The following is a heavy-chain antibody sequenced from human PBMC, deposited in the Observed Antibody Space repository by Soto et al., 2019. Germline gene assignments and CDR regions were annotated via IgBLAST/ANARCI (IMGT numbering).Heavy chain of an antibody. Sequence: EVQLVQSGTEVKKAGESLKISCKGSGYRFTSFWIGWVRQMPGKGLEWMGIIYPGDSDARYSPSFQGQVTITADESINTAYLQWSSLKASDTAMYFCARHGYSSSCYPDHWGQGTQVSVS. CDR1: GYRFTSFW. CDR3: ARHGYSSSCYPDH. J-gene: IGHJ4*02. D-gene: IGHD3-22*01. V-gene: IGHV5-51*01. CDR2: IYPGDSDA.